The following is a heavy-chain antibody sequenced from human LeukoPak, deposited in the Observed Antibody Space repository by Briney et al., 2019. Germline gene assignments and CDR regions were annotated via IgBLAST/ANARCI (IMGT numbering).Heavy chain of an antibody. J-gene: IGHJ4*02. D-gene: IGHD6-19*01. Sequence: PGGSLRPSCAASGFTFSSYGMHWVRQAPGKGLEWVAVISYDGSNKYYADSVKGRFTISRDNSKNTLYLQMNSLRAEDTAVYYCAKDHPDLSSGGFDYWGQGTLVTVSS. CDR2: ISYDGSNK. V-gene: IGHV3-30*18. CDR1: GFTFSSYG. CDR3: AKDHPDLSSGGFDY.